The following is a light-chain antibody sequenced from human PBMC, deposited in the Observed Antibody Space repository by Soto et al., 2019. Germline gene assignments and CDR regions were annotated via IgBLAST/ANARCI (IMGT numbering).Light chain of an antibody. J-gene: IGKJ1*01. CDR2: KSS. V-gene: IGKV1-5*03. CDR1: QRISSY. CDR3: QEYNNYPWT. Sequence: DIQMTQSPSTLSASVGDRLTITCRASQRISSYLAWWQQKPGKAPKLLIYKSSSLESGVPSRFSGSGSGTEFTLTISSLQPDDCATYYCQEYNNYPWTFAQGTKVEVK.